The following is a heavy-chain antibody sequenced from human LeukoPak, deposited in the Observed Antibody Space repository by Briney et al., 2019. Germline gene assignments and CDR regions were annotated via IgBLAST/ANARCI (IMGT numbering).Heavy chain of an antibody. D-gene: IGHD3-22*01. J-gene: IGHJ4*02. V-gene: IGHV4-30-4*01. Sequence: SQTLSLTCTVSGGSISSGDYYWSWIRQPPGKGLEWIGYIYYSGSTYYNPSLKSRVTISVDTSKNQFSLKLSSVTAADTAVYYCARGSGDHYPGASDYWCQATLVNVSS. CDR1: GGSISSGDYY. CDR2: IYYSGST. CDR3: ARGSGDHYPGASDY.